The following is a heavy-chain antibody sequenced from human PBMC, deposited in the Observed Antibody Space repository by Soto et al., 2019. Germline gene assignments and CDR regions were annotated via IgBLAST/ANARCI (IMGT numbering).Heavy chain of an antibody. CDR1: GFTFRDYG. V-gene: IGHV3-64*02. J-gene: IGHJ4*02. CDR3: AKVFCESGGCYYDY. D-gene: IGHD3-22*01. Sequence: EVQLVESGAGLVQPGGSLRLSCAASGFTFRDYGMHWVRQAPGEGLEYVSAITRNGGNTYYLDSVKGRFTISRDNSKNTLYLQMGSLRPEDTAVYYCAKVFCESGGCYYDYWGQGTLVTVSS. CDR2: ITRNGGNT.